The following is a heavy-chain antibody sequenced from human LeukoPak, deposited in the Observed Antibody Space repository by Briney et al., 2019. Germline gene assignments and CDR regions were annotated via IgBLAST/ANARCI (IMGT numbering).Heavy chain of an antibody. J-gene: IGHJ6*02. CDR1: GGYISSSNW. CDR3: ARGETTVTTFYYYGMDV. V-gene: IGHV4-4*02. CDR2: IYHSGST. Sequence: SGTLSLTCAVSGGYISSSNWWSWVRQPPGKGLEWLGEIYHSGSTNYNPSLKSRVTISVDKSKNQFSLKLSSVTAADTAVYYCARGETTVTTFYYYGMDVWGQGTTVTVSS. D-gene: IGHD4-17*01.